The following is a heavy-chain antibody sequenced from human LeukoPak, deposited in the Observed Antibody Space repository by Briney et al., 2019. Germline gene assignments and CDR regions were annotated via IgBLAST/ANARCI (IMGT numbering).Heavy chain of an antibody. D-gene: IGHD3-10*02. CDR1: GYTFTSYG. CDR2: ISAYNGNT. CDR3: ARVDLPRSLFGESDSFDY. V-gene: IGHV1-18*01. Sequence: GASVKVSCKASGYTFTSYGISWVRQAPGQGLEWMGWISAYNGNTNYAQKLQGRVTMTTDTSTSTAYMELRSLRSDDTAVYYCARVDLPRSLFGESDSFDYWGQGTLVTVSS. J-gene: IGHJ4*02.